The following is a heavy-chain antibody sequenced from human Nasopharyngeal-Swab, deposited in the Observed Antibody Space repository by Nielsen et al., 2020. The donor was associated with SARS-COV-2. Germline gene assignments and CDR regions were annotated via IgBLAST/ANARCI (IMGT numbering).Heavy chain of an antibody. Sequence: GGSLRLSCAASGFSFSDYYISWIRQAPGKGLEWVSYISTTGTTMYYADSVKGRFIISRDNAKNSLFLQMNSLRAEDTAVHYCARGLRGRTDFDYWGQGTLVTVSS. J-gene: IGHJ4*02. CDR3: ARGLRGRTDFDY. CDR1: GFSFSDYY. D-gene: IGHD3/OR15-3a*01. CDR2: ISTTGTTM. V-gene: IGHV3-11*01.